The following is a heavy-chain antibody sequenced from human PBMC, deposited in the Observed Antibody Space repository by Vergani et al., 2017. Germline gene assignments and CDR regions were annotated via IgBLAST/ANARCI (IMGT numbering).Heavy chain of an antibody. D-gene: IGHD2/OR15-2a*01. CDR2: IWYDGSNK. CDR1: GFRFSSYG. CDR3: GKDLGGCNSISCSYYMDV. Sequence: QVQLVESGGGVVQPGRSLRLSCAASGFRFSSYGMNWVRQAPGKGLEWVAVIWYDGSNKYYADSVKGRFTISRDNSQNTVNLQMNSLGVDDTAVYYCGKDLGGCNSISCSYYMDVWGKGTTVTV. V-gene: IGHV3-33*06. J-gene: IGHJ6*03.